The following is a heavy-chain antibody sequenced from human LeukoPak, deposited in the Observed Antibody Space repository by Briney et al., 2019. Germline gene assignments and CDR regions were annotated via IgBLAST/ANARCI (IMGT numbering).Heavy chain of an antibody. CDR2: IKEDGSAQ. CDR3: ATSSNAPGDH. CDR1: GFTFNGYW. D-gene: IGHD2-2*01. Sequence: GGSLRLSCAASGFTFNGYWMSWVRQAPGKGLEWVANIKEDGSAQYYVGSVKGRFTISRDNAKNSLNLQMNSLRAEDTAVYYCATSSNAPGDHWGQGTLVTVSS. V-gene: IGHV3-7*01. J-gene: IGHJ4*02.